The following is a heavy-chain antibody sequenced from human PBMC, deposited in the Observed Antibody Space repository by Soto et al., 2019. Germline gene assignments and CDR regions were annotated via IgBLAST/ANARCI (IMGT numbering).Heavy chain of an antibody. Sequence: PSETLSLTCTVSGGSISSGGYYWGWIRQHPGKGLEWIGYIYYSGSTYYNPSLKSRVTISVDTSKNQFSLKLSSVTAADTAVYYCARDDRYCSSTSCYGLDYWGQGTLVTVSS. CDR3: ARDDRYCSSTSCYGLDY. V-gene: IGHV4-31*03. J-gene: IGHJ4*02. D-gene: IGHD2-2*01. CDR1: GGSISSGGYY. CDR2: IYYSGST.